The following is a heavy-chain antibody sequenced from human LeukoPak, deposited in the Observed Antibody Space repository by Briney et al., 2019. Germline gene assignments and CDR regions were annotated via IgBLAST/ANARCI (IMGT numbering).Heavy chain of an antibody. V-gene: IGHV1-2*06. CDR3: ARLDYGEDLDY. Sequence: ASVKVSCKASGYTFTGYYMHWVRQAPGQGLELMGRINPNSGGTNYAQKFQGRVTMTRDTSISTAYMELSRLRSDDTAVYYCARLDYGEDLDYWGQGTLVTVSS. D-gene: IGHD4-17*01. CDR2: INPNSGGT. CDR1: GYTFTGYY. J-gene: IGHJ4*02.